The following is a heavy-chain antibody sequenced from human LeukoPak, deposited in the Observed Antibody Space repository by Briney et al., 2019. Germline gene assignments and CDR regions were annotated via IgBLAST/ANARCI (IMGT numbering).Heavy chain of an antibody. CDR3: ARVGDVGATNWFDP. CDR1: GGSISSSNHY. Sequence: SETLSFTCTVFGGSISSSNHYWGWIRQPPGKGLEWIGSIYYSGSTYYNPSLKSRVTISVDTSKNQFSLKLSSVTAADTAVYYWARVGDVGATNWFDPWGQGTLVTVSS. J-gene: IGHJ5*02. CDR2: IYYSGST. D-gene: IGHD1-26*01. V-gene: IGHV4-39*07.